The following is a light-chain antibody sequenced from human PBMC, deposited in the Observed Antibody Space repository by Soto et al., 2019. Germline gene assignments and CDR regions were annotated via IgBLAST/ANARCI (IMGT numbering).Light chain of an antibody. CDR1: QSIGVW. Sequence: DIQVTQSPSTLSSSVGGRVTITCRASQSIGVWLAWYQQKPGRAPKLLIYDASTLQRGVPSRFSGSGSGTEFTLNISSLQPEDFATFSSGTFGQGTKVDIK. J-gene: IGKJ1*01. V-gene: IGKV1-5*01. CDR3: GT. CDR2: DAS.